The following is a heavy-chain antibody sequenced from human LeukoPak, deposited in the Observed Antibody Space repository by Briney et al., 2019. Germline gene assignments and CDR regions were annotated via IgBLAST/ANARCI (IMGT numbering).Heavy chain of an antibody. Sequence: GGPLRLSCAASGFTFSSYGMHWVRQAPGKGLEWVAVISYDGSNKYYADSVKGRFTIPRDNSKNTLYLQMNSLRAEDTAVYYCARERGQWLAPGFDYWGQGTLVTVSS. CDR3: ARERGQWLAPGFDY. CDR1: GFTFSSYG. D-gene: IGHD6-19*01. CDR2: ISYDGSNK. V-gene: IGHV3-30*03. J-gene: IGHJ4*02.